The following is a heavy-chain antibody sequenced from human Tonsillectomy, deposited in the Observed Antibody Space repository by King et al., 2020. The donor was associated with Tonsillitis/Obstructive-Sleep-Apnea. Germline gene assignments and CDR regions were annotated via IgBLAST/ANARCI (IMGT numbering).Heavy chain of an antibody. D-gene: IGHD2-15*01. J-gene: IGHJ5*02. CDR1: GGSFSGYY. V-gene: IGHV4-34*01. CDR3: ARAGGIVVVVAARSQPYNWFDP. CDR2: INHSGST. Sequence: VQLQQWGAGLLKPSETLSLTCAVYGGSFSGYYWSWIRQPPGKGLEWIGEINHSGSTNYNPSLKSRVTISVDTSKNQFSLKLSSVTAADMAVYYCARAGGIVVVVAARSQPYNWFDPWGQGTLVTVSS.